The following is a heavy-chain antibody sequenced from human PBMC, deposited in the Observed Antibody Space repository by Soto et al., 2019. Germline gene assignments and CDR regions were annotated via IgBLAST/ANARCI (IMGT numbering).Heavy chain of an antibody. D-gene: IGHD2-15*01. CDR2: IWYDGSNK. CDR3: ARECSSGSCYDAFDI. CDR1: GFTFSSYG. Sequence: QVQLVESGGGVVQPGRSLRLSCAASGFTFSSYGMHWVRQAPGKGLEWVAVIWYDGSNKYHADSVKGRFTISRDNSKHMLYLQTSSMGAEDTAVYYCARECSSGSCYDAFDIWGQGTMVIVSS. J-gene: IGHJ3*02. V-gene: IGHV3-33*01.